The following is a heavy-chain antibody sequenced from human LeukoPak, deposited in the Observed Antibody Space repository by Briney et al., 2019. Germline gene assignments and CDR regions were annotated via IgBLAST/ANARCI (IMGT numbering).Heavy chain of an antibody. J-gene: IGHJ5*02. V-gene: IGHV1-69*02. CDR1: GGTFSSYT. CDR3: ARGPDYSNYLNWFDP. D-gene: IGHD4-11*01. Sequence: ASVKVSRKASGGTFSSYTISWVRQAPGQGLEWMGRIIPILGIANYAQKFQGRVTITADKSTSTAYMELSSLRSEDTAVYYCARGPDYSNYLNWFDPWGQGTLVTVSS. CDR2: IIPILGIA.